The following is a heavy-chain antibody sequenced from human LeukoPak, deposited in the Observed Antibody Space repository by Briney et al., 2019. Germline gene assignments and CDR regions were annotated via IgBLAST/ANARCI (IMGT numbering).Heavy chain of an antibody. CDR2: IRYDGSNK. CDR1: GFTFSSYG. D-gene: IGHD3-16*01. J-gene: IGHJ4*02. Sequence: GGSLRLSCAASGFTFSSYGMHWVRQAPGKGLEWVAFIRYDGSNKYYADSVKGRFTISRDNSKNTLYLQMNSLRAEDTAVYYCAKDRSYVWGSYDHWGQGTLVTVSS. CDR3: AKDRSYVWGSYDH. V-gene: IGHV3-30*02.